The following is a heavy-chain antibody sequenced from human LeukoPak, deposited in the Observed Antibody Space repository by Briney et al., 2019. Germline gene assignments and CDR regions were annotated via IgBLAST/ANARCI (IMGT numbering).Heavy chain of an antibody. V-gene: IGHV3-74*01. CDR1: GFTFSSYW. Sequence: GGSLRLSCAASGFTFSSYWMHWVRQAPGKGLVWVSRIKSDGSSTSYAGSVKGRFTISRDNAKNTLYLQMNSLRDEDTAVYYCARDLSISLYYYYVMDVWGQGTTVTVSS. D-gene: IGHD2-2*01. CDR3: ARDLSISLYYYYVMDV. CDR2: IKSDGSST. J-gene: IGHJ6*02.